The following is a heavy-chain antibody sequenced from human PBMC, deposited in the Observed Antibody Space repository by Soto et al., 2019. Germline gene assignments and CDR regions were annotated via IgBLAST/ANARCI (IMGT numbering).Heavy chain of an antibody. CDR2: ISYDGSNK. J-gene: IGHJ6*02. CDR3: AKEGTVGATLPYYYYGMDV. D-gene: IGHD1-26*01. V-gene: IGHV3-30*18. CDR1: GFTFSSYG. Sequence: GGSLRLSCAASGFTFSSYGMHWVRQAPGKGLEWVAVISYDGSNKYYADSVKGRFTISRDNSKNTLYLQMNSLRAEDTAVYYCAKEGTVGATLPYYYYGMDVWGQGTKVTVYS.